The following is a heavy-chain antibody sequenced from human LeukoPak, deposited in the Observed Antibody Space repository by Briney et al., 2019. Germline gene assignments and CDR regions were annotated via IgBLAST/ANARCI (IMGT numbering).Heavy chain of an antibody. Sequence: GGSLRLSCAASGFTFSSYSMNWVRQAPGKGLEWVSYISSSSSTIYHADSVKGRFTISRDNAKNSLYLQMNSLRAEDTAVYYCARAGRFLEWLLSPWGQGTLVTVSS. V-gene: IGHV3-48*01. CDR2: ISSSSSTI. D-gene: IGHD3-3*01. CDR1: GFTFSSYS. J-gene: IGHJ5*02. CDR3: ARAGRFLEWLLSP.